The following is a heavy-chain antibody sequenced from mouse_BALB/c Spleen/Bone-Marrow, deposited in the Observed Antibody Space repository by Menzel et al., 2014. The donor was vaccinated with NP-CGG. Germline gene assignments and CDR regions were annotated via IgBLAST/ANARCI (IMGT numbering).Heavy chain of an antibody. CDR2: IRLKSNNYAT. J-gene: IGHJ4*01. Sequence: ESGGGLVQPGGSMKLSCVASGFTFSNYWMNWVRQSPEKGLEWVAEIRLKSNNYATHYAESVKGRFTISRDDSKSSVYLQMNNLRAEDTGIYYCIRRGRGYAMDYWGQGTSVTVSS. V-gene: IGHV6-6*02. CDR3: IRRGRGYAMDY. CDR1: GFTFSNYW.